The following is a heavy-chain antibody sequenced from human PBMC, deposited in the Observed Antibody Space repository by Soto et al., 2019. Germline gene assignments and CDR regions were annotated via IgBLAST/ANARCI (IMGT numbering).Heavy chain of an antibody. D-gene: IGHD3-3*01. CDR3: SSPSPIFGVGIIAYYYYGMNV. V-gene: IGHV1-58*01. CDR1: GFTLTSSA. J-gene: IGHJ6*02. CDR2: IVVGSGNT. Sequence: GASVEVSCKASGFTLTSSAVQWVRQAPGQGLEGIGWIVVGSGNTNYAQKFQERVTITRDLSASTAYIELSSQRSEDKDVYVCSSPSPIFGVGIIAYYYYGMNVWGQGTTVTFSS.